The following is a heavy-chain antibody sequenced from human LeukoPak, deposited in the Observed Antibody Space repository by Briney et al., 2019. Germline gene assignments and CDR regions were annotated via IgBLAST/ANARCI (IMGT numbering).Heavy chain of an antibody. CDR1: GYTFTSYG. V-gene: IGHV1-18*01. D-gene: IGHD6-19*01. Sequence: ASVKVSCKASGYTFTSYGISWVRQAPGQGLEWMGWISAYNGNTNYAQKLQGRVTMTTDTSTSTAYMELRSLRSDDTAVYCCASTYSSGSLLFYFDYWGQGTLVTVSS. CDR3: ASTYSSGSLLFYFDY. J-gene: IGHJ4*02. CDR2: ISAYNGNT.